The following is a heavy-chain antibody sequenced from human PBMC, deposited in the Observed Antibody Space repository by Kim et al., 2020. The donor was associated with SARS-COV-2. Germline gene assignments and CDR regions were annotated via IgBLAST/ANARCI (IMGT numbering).Heavy chain of an antibody. Sequence: SETLSLTCTVSGGSISSSSYYWGWIRQPPGKGLEWIGSIYYSGSTYYNPSLKSRVTISVDTSKNQFSLKLSSVTAADTAVYYCARYLWFGESLAFDYWGQGTLVTVSS. CDR2: IYYSGST. D-gene: IGHD3-10*01. V-gene: IGHV4-39*01. CDR3: ARYLWFGESLAFDY. CDR1: GGSISSSSYY. J-gene: IGHJ4*02.